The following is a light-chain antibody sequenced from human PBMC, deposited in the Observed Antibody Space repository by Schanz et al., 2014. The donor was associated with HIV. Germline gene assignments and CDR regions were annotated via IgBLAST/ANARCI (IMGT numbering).Light chain of an antibody. Sequence: QSVLTQPPSVSGAPGQRVTISCAGRSSNIGAGYDVHWYQLRPGTAPKLLIYANNNRPSGVPARFSGSKSGNTASLTISGLQPEDEADYYCNSYSHSNTYVFGSGTKLTVL. CDR1: SSNIGAGYD. CDR2: ANN. CDR3: NSYSHSNTYV. V-gene: IGLV1-40*01. J-gene: IGLJ1*01.